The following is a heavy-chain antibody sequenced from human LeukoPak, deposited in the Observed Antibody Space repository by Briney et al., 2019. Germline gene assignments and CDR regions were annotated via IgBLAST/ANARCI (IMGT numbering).Heavy chain of an antibody. J-gene: IGHJ4*02. Sequence: GGSLRLSCAASGFTFGTYGMTWVRQAPGKGLEWVSAISDSGGSTYYADSVKGRFTISRDTPKNTLYLQMNSLRVEDTAVYYCASWPVGWYGEDSWGQGTLVTVSS. V-gene: IGHV3-23*01. CDR3: ASWPVGWYGEDS. CDR2: ISDSGGST. CDR1: GFTFGTYG. D-gene: IGHD6-19*01.